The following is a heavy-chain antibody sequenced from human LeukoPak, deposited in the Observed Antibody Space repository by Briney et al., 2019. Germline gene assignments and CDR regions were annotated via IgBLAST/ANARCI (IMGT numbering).Heavy chain of an antibody. CDR3: AKDSGSSWYYFDY. Sequence: GGSLRLSCAASGVTFSSYGMHWVRQAPGKGLEWVAVISYDGSNKYYVDSVKGRFTISRDNSKNTLYLQMNSLRAEDTAVYYCAKDSGSSWYYFDYWGQGTLVTVSS. J-gene: IGHJ4*02. D-gene: IGHD6-13*01. CDR2: ISYDGSNK. V-gene: IGHV3-30*18. CDR1: GVTFSSYG.